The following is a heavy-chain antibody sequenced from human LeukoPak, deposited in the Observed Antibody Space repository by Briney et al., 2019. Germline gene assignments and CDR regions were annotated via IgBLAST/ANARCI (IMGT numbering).Heavy chain of an antibody. Sequence: PGGSLRLSCAASGFGFSTYGVHWVRQAPGKGLEWVAMISYDGSNKYYADSVKGRFTISRDNSKNTLYLQMSSLRVEDTAVYYCAKTSVCSGGSCYYDGIDIWGQGTMVTVSS. CDR3: AKTSVCSGGSCYYDGIDI. V-gene: IGHV3-30*18. CDR2: ISYDGSNK. CDR1: GFGFSTYG. J-gene: IGHJ3*02. D-gene: IGHD2-15*01.